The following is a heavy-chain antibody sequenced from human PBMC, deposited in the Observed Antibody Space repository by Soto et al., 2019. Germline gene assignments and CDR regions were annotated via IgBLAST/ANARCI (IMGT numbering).Heavy chain of an antibody. CDR3: ARVTGSITLFRVVLGWFDP. V-gene: IGHV4-31*03. J-gene: IGHJ5*02. CDR1: GGSISSGGYY. D-gene: IGHD3-3*01. CDR2: IYYSGST. Sequence: SETLSLTCTVSGGSISSGGYYWSWIRQHPGKGLEWIGYIYYSGSTYYNPSLKSRVTISVDTSKNQFSLKLSSVTAAAPAVYYCARVTGSITLFRVVLGWFDPWAQGTLETVSS.